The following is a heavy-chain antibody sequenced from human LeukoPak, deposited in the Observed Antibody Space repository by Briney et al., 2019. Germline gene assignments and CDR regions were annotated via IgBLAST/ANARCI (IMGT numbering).Heavy chain of an antibody. CDR2: IGEDGSEK. D-gene: IGHD3-10*01. Sequence: GGSLRLSCAASGFTFSSYWMTWVRQAPGKGLEWVANIGEDGSEKYYADSVKGRFTISRDNAKNSLYLQMNSLRAEDTAVYYCARDPSLLDAFDIWGQGTMVTVSS. V-gene: IGHV3-7*01. CDR3: ARDPSLLDAFDI. J-gene: IGHJ3*02. CDR1: GFTFSSYW.